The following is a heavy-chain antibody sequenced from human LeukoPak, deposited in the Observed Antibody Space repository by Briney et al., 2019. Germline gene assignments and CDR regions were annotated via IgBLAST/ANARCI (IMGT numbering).Heavy chain of an antibody. Sequence: ASVKVSCKASGYTFTGYYMHWVRQAPGQGLEWMGWINPNSGGTNSVQKFQGRVTMTRDTSISTAYMELSRLRSDDTAVYYCARPDDYGDYGVYFQHWGQGTLVTVSS. D-gene: IGHD4-17*01. V-gene: IGHV1-2*02. CDR1: GYTFTGYY. CDR3: ARPDDYGDYGVYFQH. J-gene: IGHJ1*01. CDR2: INPNSGGT.